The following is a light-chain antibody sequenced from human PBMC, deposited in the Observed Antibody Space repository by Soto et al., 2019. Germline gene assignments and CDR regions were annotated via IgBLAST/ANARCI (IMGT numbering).Light chain of an antibody. CDR3: QQYHDWPPWT. Sequence: EIVLTQSPATLSVSPGERATLSCRASQGISRNLAWYQQKPGQAPRLLMYGASTRATGIPARFSGSGSGTEFTLTISSLQSEDFAVYYCQQYHDWPPWTFCQGTKVEIK. J-gene: IGKJ1*01. CDR1: QGISRN. V-gene: IGKV3-15*01. CDR2: GAS.